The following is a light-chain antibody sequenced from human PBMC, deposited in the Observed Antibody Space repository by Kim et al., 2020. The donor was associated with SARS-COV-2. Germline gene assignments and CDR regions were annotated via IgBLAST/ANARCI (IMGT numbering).Light chain of an antibody. Sequence: LSPGESAPLSCRASQSVRSNYLGWYQQKPGQAPRLLIYCASSRATDIPDRFSGSGSGTDFTLTISRLEPEDFAVYYCQQYGSTPYTFGQGTKLEIK. CDR2: CAS. V-gene: IGKV3-20*01. CDR3: QQYGSTPYT. J-gene: IGKJ2*01. CDR1: QSVRSNY.